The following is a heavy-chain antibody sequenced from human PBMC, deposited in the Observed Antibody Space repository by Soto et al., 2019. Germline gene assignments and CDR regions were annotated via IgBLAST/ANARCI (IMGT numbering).Heavy chain of an antibody. V-gene: IGHV3-66*01. CDR3: AKSMSDYTIDY. CDR1: GFTVSNNY. Sequence: EVQLVESGGGLVQPGGSLRLSCAASGFTVSNNYMSWVRQAPGKGLEWVAVIFSGGSTNYVDSVKGRFTISSDNSKNTLDLQMNSLRAEDTAVYYCAKSMSDYTIDYWGQGTLVTVSS. D-gene: IGHD4-4*01. J-gene: IGHJ4*02. CDR2: IFSGGST.